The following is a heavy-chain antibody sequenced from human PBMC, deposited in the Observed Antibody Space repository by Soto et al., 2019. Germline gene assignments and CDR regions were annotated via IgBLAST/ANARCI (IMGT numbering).Heavy chain of an antibody. D-gene: IGHD2-2*01. J-gene: IGHJ4*02. CDR3: AKDCTSPSCHPEHY. Sequence: GGSLRLSCAASGYSFRSFAMSWVRQAPGKGLDWVSAIASSGDSTFYADSVKGRFTISRDNSKNTLYLQMNSLSAEDTAVYFCAKDCTSPSCHPEHYWGQGTLVTVSS. V-gene: IGHV3-23*01. CDR1: GYSFRSFA. CDR2: IASSGDST.